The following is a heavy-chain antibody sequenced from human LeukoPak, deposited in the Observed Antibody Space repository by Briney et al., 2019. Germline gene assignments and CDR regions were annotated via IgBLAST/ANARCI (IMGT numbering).Heavy chain of an antibody. CDR2: IYTSGST. Sequence: SETLSLTCTVSGGSISSYYGSWIRQPPGKGLEWIGYIYTSGSTNYNPSLKSRVTISVDTSKNQFSLKLSSVTAADTAVYYCARPSEGIAAAGAAFDIWGQGTMVTVSS. J-gene: IGHJ3*02. V-gene: IGHV4-4*09. D-gene: IGHD6-13*01. CDR1: GGSISSYY. CDR3: ARPSEGIAAAGAAFDI.